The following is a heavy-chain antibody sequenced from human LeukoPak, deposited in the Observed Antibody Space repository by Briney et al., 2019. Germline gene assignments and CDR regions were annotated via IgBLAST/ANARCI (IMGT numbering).Heavy chain of an antibody. D-gene: IGHD5-18*01. V-gene: IGHV1-18*01. Sequence: ATVKVSCKSSGYTFTTYGITWVRQAPGQGLEWMGWISTYNGNTNYAQKLQGRVTMTTDTSTSTAYMELRSLRSDDTAMYYCARDRMDTGTYFDYWGQGTLVTVSS. CDR3: ARDRMDTGTYFDY. CDR2: ISTYNGNT. CDR1: GYTFTTYG. J-gene: IGHJ4*02.